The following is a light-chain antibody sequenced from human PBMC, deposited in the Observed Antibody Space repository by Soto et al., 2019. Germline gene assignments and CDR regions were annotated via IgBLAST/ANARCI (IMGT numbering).Light chain of an antibody. CDR2: WAS. Sequence: DIVMTQSPDSLAVSLGERATINCKSSQSVLNRSNNKNCIGWFQQKPGQPPKLLIYWASTRESGVPARFGGSGSGTDFTLTISSLQAEDVAVYYCQQYYTTPRTFGQGTKVEIK. CDR3: QQYYTTPRT. CDR1: QSVLNRSNNKNC. J-gene: IGKJ1*01. V-gene: IGKV4-1*01.